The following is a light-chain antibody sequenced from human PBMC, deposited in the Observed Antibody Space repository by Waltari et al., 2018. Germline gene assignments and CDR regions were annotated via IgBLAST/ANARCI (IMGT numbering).Light chain of an antibody. CDR2: GAP. V-gene: IGKV3-15*01. CDR1: QNISYN. Sequence: EIVLTQSPSTLSVSPGERAIPSCRASQNISYNLAWYQQRPGQPPRLLIYGAPARAAAIPVRFSGSGSGTEFTLTISGLQSEDFAVYYCQHYHQWPPYTFGQGTKVE. J-gene: IGKJ2*01. CDR3: QHYHQWPPYT.